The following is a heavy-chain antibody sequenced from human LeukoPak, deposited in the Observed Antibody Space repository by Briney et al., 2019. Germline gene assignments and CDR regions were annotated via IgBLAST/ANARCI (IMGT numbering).Heavy chain of an antibody. J-gene: IGHJ3*02. Sequence: SETLSLTCTVSGGSITSSTYYWGWIRQPPGKGLEWIGSIYYTGSTYYNPSLTSRVTISIDTSKNQFSLNLTSVTAADTAVYFCARDKIVRAAHDAFDIWGQGTMVTVSS. CDR1: GGSITSSTYY. CDR2: IYYTGST. V-gene: IGHV4-39*07. D-gene: IGHD3-10*01. CDR3: ARDKIVRAAHDAFDI.